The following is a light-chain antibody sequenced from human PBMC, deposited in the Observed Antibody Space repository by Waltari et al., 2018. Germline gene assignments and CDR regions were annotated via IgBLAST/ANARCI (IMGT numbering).Light chain of an antibody. CDR3: CSYAGRATWA. CDR2: DVS. V-gene: IGLV2-11*01. J-gene: IGLJ3*02. Sequence: QSALTQPRSVSGSPGHSVTISCTGTSSDVGGYDYVSWYQQYPGKAPKLGIYDVSKRPSGVPDRVSGANSGNTASLTISGLQAEDEADYNCCSYAGRATWAFGGGTKLTVL. CDR1: SSDVGGYDY.